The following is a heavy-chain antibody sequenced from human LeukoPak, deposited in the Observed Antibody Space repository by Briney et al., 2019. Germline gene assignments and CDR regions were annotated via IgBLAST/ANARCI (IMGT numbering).Heavy chain of an antibody. V-gene: IGHV3-49*04. CDR2: IRSKAYGGTT. D-gene: IGHD3-22*01. J-gene: IGHJ3*02. CDR3: TRRYNYDSSGYYYVRDAFDI. CDR1: GFTFSSHG. Sequence: GGTLRLSCAASGFTFSSHGINWVRQAPGKGLEWVGFIRSKAYGGTTKNAASVKGRFTISRDDSRSIAYLQMNSLKTEDTAVYYCTRRYNYDSSGYYYVRDAFDIWGQGTMVTVSS.